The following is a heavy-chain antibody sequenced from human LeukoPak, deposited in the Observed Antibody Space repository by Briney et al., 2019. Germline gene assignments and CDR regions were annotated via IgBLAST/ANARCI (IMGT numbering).Heavy chain of an antibody. J-gene: IGHJ3*02. CDR3: AKGLGDFGRTGAFDI. V-gene: IGHV3-23*01. Sequence: GGSLRLSCAASGFTFSSYAMSWVRQAPGKGLEWVSAISGSGGGTHYADSVKGRFTMSRDNSMDTLYLQMNSLRDEDTATYYCAKGLGDFGRTGAFDIWGQETMVTVSS. CDR1: GFTFSSYA. D-gene: IGHD2-21*02. CDR2: ISGSGGGT.